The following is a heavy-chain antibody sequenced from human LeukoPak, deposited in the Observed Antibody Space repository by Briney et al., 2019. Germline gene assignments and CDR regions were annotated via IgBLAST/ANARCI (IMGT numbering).Heavy chain of an antibody. V-gene: IGHV4-34*01. CDR3: ARRITIFGVVITEATWFDS. CDR1: GGSFSGYY. CDR2: INHSGST. D-gene: IGHD3-3*01. J-gene: IGHJ5*01. Sequence: SETLSLTCAGYGGSFSGYYWSWIRQPPGKGLEWIGEINHSGSTNYNPSLKSRVTISVDTSKNQFSLKLSSVTAADTAVYYCARRITIFGVVITEATWFDSWGQGTLVTVSS.